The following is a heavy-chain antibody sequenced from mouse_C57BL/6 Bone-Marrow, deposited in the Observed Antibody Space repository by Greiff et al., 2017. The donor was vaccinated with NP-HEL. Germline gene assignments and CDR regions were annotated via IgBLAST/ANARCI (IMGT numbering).Heavy chain of an antibody. D-gene: IGHD2-1*01. CDR2: ISSGSSTI. CDR1: GFTFSDYG. Sequence: EVMLVESGGGLVKPGGSLKLSCAASGFTFSDYGMHWVRQAPEKGLEWVAYISSGSSTIYYADTVKGRFTISRDNAKNTLFLQMTSLRSEDTAMYDCARATLLWSTYYFDYWGQGTTLTVSS. CDR3: ARATLLWSTYYFDY. J-gene: IGHJ2*01. V-gene: IGHV5-17*01.